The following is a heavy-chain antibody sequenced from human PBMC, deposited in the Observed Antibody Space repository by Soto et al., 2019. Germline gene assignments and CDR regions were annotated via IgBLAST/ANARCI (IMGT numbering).Heavy chain of an antibody. J-gene: IGHJ4*02. Sequence: PGGSLRLSCGASGFNFSDYALSWVRQAPGKGLQWISAISGSGGTTHYADSVKGRFTISRDNSRNMVFLQMSNLRAEDSALYYCAKPSYTFGVVLTGAFDYWGPGTQVTVSS. D-gene: IGHD3-3*01. CDR2: ISGSGGTT. CDR1: GFNFSDYA. V-gene: IGHV3-23*01. CDR3: AKPSYTFGVVLTGAFDY.